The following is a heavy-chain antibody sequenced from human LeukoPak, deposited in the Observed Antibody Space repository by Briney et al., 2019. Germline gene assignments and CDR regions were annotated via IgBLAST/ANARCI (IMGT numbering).Heavy chain of an antibody. CDR1: GGSVSSTSYY. CDR2: IEYSGST. D-gene: IGHD1-26*01. CDR3: ARHEELLRNFDY. Sequence: SETLSLTCTVSGGSVSSTSYYWGWIRQPPGKGLEWIGSIEYSGSTYYNPSLKSRDTISVDTCKNQFSLKLRSVTAADTAVYYCARHEELLRNFDYWGQGTLVTVSS. V-gene: IGHV4-39*01. J-gene: IGHJ4*02.